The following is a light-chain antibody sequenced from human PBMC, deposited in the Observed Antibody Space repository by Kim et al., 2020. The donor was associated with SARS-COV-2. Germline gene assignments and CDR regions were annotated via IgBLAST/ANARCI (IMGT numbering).Light chain of an antibody. CDR2: AAS. Sequence: DIVLTQSPATLSVSPGDRATLSCRASQSVSSHFAWFQQRPGRAPRLLIYAASTRASGVPARFSGSGSGTEFTLSISSLQSEDFAVYFCQQYTNWPWTFGLGTKV. V-gene: IGKV3-15*01. CDR3: QQYTNWPWT. J-gene: IGKJ1*01. CDR1: QSVSSH.